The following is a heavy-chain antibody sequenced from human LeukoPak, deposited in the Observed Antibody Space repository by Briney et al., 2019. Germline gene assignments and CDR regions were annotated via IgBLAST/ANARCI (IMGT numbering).Heavy chain of an antibody. J-gene: IGHJ4*02. V-gene: IGHV3-7*03. CDR1: GFTFSSYW. CDR2: IKQDGSEK. CDR3: AREGRAYDIVTGYYKWEYYFDY. Sequence: GGSLRLSCAASGFTFSSYWMSWVRQAPGKGLEWVANIKQDGSEKYYVDSVKGRFTISRDNAKNSLYLQMNSLRAEDTAVYYCAREGRAYDIVTGYYKWEYYFDYWGQGTLVTVSS. D-gene: IGHD3-9*01.